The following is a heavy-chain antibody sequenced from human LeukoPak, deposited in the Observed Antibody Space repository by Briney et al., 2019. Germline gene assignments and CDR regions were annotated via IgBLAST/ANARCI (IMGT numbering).Heavy chain of an antibody. CDR3: ARDRVYYFDY. CDR2: IYYSGST. J-gene: IGHJ4*02. Sequence: SQTLSLTCTVSGGSISSGGYYWSWIRQYPGKGLEWIGYIYYSGSTYYNPSLKSRVTISVDTSKNQFSLKLSSVTAADTAVYYCARDRVYYFDYWGQGTLVTVSS. V-gene: IGHV4-31*03. CDR1: GGSISSGGYY.